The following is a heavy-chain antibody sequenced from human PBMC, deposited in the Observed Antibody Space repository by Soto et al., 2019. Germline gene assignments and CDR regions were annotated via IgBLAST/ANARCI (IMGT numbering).Heavy chain of an antibody. D-gene: IGHD7-27*01. CDR2: IWYDGSNK. Sequence: PGGSLRLSCAASGFTFSSYGMHWVRQAPGKGLEWVAVIWYDGSNKYYADSVKGRFTISRDNSKNTLYLQMNSLRAEDTAVYYCARGWGGPYGMDVWGQGPTVTVSS. CDR3: ARGWGGPYGMDV. V-gene: IGHV3-33*01. CDR1: GFTFSSYG. J-gene: IGHJ6*02.